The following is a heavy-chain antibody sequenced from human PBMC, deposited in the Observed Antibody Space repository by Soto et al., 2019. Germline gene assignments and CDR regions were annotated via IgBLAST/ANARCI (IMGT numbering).Heavy chain of an antibody. CDR1: GGSISGSNYY. V-gene: IGHV4-39*01. J-gene: IGHJ4*02. D-gene: IGHD1-26*01. Sequence: PSETLSLTCTVSGGSISGSNYYWGWIRQPPGKGLEWLESIHYSGSIYYNPSLKSRVTTSVDTSKNQFSLKLSSVTAADTALYYCMRQGGVSRELLGRIDYWGRGTLVTVSS. CDR2: IHYSGSI. CDR3: MRQGGVSRELLGRIDY.